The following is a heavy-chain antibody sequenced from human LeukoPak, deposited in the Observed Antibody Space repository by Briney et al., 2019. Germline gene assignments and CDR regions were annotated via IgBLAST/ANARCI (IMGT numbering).Heavy chain of an antibody. Sequence: PSETLSLTCAVYGGSFSGYYWSWIRQPPGKGLEWVGEITYGGSNNYNPSLKRRVTISVATSTNPFSLKRSSVTAAATAVYYWARGLRSSGYYYGEWGYYFDYWGQGTLVTASS. CDR2: ITYGGSN. CDR3: ARGLRSSGYYYGEWGYYFDY. CDR1: GGSFSGYY. D-gene: IGHD3-22*01. J-gene: IGHJ4*02. V-gene: IGHV4-34*01.